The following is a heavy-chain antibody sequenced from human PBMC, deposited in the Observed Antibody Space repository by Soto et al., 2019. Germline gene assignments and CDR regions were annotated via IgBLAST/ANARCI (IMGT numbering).Heavy chain of an antibody. Sequence: SETLSLTCTVSGGSISSYYWSWIRQPPGKGLEWIGYIYYSGSTNYNPSLKSRVTISVDTSKNQFSLKLSSVTAADTAVYDCAYGGWTPALSEWGQGTLVTGSS. CDR2: IYYSGST. CDR3: AYGGWTPALSE. J-gene: IGHJ4*02. CDR1: GGSISSYY. V-gene: IGHV4-59*01. D-gene: IGHD3-10*01.